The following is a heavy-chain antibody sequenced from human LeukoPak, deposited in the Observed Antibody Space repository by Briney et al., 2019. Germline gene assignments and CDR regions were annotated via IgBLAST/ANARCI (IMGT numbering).Heavy chain of an antibody. J-gene: IGHJ4*02. Sequence: PSETLSLTCTVSGDSISSYSWSWIRQPPGKGLEWIGYISASGTTNSSPSLLSRVTMSIDTTKNQVSLKVRSVTAADTAMYFCARRMGVAGLRGHYYFDYWGQGTLAIVSS. D-gene: IGHD6-19*01. V-gene: IGHV4-4*09. CDR2: ISASGTT. CDR3: ARRMGVAGLRGHYYFDY. CDR1: GDSISSYS.